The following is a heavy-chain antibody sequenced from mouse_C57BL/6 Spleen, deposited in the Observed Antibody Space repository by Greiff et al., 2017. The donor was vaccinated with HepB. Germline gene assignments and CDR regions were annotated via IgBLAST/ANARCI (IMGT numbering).Heavy chain of an antibody. CDR1: GFTFSSYG. D-gene: IGHD1-1*01. CDR3: DRHPGITTVVANAMDY. J-gene: IGHJ4*01. V-gene: IGHV5-6*03. Sequence: EVMLVESGGGLVKPGGSLKLSCAASGFTFSSYGMSWVRQTPDKRLEWVANISSGGSYTYYPDSVKGRFTISRDNAKNTLYLQMSRLKSEDTAVYYWDRHPGITTVVANAMDYWGQGTSVTVSS. CDR2: ISSGGSYT.